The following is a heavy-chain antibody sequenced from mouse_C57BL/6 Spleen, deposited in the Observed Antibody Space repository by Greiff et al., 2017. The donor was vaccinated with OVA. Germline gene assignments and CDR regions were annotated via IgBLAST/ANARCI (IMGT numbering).Heavy chain of an antibody. Sequence: EVKLVESGGGLVKPGGSLKLSCAASGFTFSDYGMHWVRQAPEKGLEWVAYISSGSSTIYYADTVKGRFPISRDNAKNTLFLQMTSLRSEDTAMYYCARETYYSNYFFAYWGQGTLVTVSA. J-gene: IGHJ3*01. CDR3: ARETYYSNYFFAY. CDR2: ISSGSSTI. D-gene: IGHD2-5*01. CDR1: GFTFSDYG. V-gene: IGHV5-17*01.